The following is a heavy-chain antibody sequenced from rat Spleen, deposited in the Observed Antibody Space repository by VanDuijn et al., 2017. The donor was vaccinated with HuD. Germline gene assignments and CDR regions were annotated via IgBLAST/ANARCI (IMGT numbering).Heavy chain of an antibody. CDR2: ISYDGSST. Sequence: EVQLVESGGGLVQPGRSLKLSCAASGFTFSDYNMAWVRQAPKKGLEWVATISYDGSSTYYRDSVKGRFTISRDNAKSTLYLQMDSLRSEDTATYYCASRSDWGQGVMVTVSS. V-gene: IGHV5-7*01. D-gene: IGHD1-11*01. CDR1: GFTFSDYN. J-gene: IGHJ2*01. CDR3: ASRSD.